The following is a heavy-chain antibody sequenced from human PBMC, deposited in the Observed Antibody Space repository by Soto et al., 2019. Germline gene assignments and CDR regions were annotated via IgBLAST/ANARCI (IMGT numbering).Heavy chain of an antibody. Sequence: ASVKVSCTASGYSFISYYIPCVRQAPGQGLEWMGIINPSGCSTSYAQKFQGRVTMTRDTSTSTVYMELSSLRSEATAVYYCARHFIYGSGXXNXAFDIWGXGTMVTVSS. D-gene: IGHD3-10*01. V-gene: IGHV1-46*01. CDR2: INPSGCST. CDR1: GYSFISYY. J-gene: IGHJ3*02. CDR3: ARHFIYGSGXXNXAFDI.